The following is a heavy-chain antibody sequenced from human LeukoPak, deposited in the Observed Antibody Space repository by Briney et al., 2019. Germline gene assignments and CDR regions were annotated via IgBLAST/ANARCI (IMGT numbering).Heavy chain of an antibody. CDR3: AVGHYYYSSGYLFDS. J-gene: IGHJ4*02. CDR2: IYYSGST. Sequence: SETLSLTCTVSSGSISTGDYYWCWVRQPPGKGLEYIGYIYYSGSTYYNPSLKSRITISVDTSKNQFSLKLSSVTAADTAVYYCAVGHYYYSSGYLFDSWGQGTLATVSS. V-gene: IGHV4-30-4*01. D-gene: IGHD3-22*01. CDR1: SGSISTGDYY.